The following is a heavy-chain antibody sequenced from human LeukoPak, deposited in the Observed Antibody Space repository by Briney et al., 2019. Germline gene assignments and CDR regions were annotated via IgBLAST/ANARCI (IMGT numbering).Heavy chain of an antibody. J-gene: IGHJ4*02. CDR3: ARSLGYSGYDWYY. V-gene: IGHV3-66*01. Sequence: GGSLRLSCVXSXXTXSSNYMSWVRQAPXKGLEWVSVIYSGGSTYYADSVKGRFTISRDNSKNTLYLQMNSLRAEDTAVYYRARSLGYSGYDWYYWGQGTLVTVSS. CDR1: XXTXSSNY. CDR2: IYSGGST. D-gene: IGHD5-12*01.